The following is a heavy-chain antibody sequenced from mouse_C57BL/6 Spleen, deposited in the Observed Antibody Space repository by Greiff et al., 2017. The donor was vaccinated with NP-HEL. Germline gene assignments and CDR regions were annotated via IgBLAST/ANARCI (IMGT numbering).Heavy chain of an antibody. CDR3: ARAITTVIAKGC. J-gene: IGHJ2*01. V-gene: IGHV1-64*01. CDR1: GYTFTSYW. CDR2: IHPNSGST. Sequence: QVQLQQPGAELVKPGASVKLSCKASGYTFTSYWMHWVKQRPGQGLEWIGMIHPNSGSTNYNEKFKSKATLTVDKSSSTAYMQLSSLTSEDSAVYYCARAITTVIAKGCWGKGTTLTVSS. D-gene: IGHD1-1*01.